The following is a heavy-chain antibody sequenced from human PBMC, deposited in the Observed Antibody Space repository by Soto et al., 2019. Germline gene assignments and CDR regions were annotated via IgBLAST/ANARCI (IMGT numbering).Heavy chain of an antibody. J-gene: IGHJ6*02. CDR2: INAGNGNT. CDR3: ARDEGGNYGMDV. D-gene: IGHD3-16*01. Sequence: GASVKVSCKASGYTFTSYAMHWVRQAPGQRLEWMGWINAGNGNTKYSQKFQGRVTITRDTSASTAYMELSSLRSEDTAVYYCARDEGGNYGMDVWGQGTTVTVSS. CDR1: GYTFTSYA. V-gene: IGHV1-3*01.